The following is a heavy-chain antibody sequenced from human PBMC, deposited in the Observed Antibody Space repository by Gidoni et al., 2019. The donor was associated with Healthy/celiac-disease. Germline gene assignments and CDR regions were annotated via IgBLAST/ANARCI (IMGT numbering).Heavy chain of an antibody. V-gene: IGHV3-74*01. CDR3: ARDFEDSGYPGT. CDR1: GFTFSRYW. CDR2: INSDGSST. J-gene: IGHJ5*02. D-gene: IGHD5-12*01. Sequence: EVQLVESGGGLVQPGGSLRLSCAASGFTFSRYWMHWVRQAPGKGLVWVSRINSDGSSTSYADSVKGRFTISRDNAKNTLYLQMNSLRAEDTAVYYCARDFEDSGYPGTWGQGTLVTVSS.